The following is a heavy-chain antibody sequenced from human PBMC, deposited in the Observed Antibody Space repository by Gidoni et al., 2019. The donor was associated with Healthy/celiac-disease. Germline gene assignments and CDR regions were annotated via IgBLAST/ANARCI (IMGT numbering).Heavy chain of an antibody. CDR3: VAPLYDSSGYDAFDI. V-gene: IGHV4-38-2*01. D-gene: IGHD3-22*01. Sequence: QVQLQESGPGLVKPSETLFRTCAVSGYSFSRGHYWGWIRQPPGQGLEWIGWSYHSGSTYYNPSLKSRDTISVDTSKNQFSLKLSSVTAADTAVYYCVAPLYDSSGYDAFDIWGQGTMVTVSS. J-gene: IGHJ3*02. CDR2: SYHSGST. CDR1: GYSFSRGHY.